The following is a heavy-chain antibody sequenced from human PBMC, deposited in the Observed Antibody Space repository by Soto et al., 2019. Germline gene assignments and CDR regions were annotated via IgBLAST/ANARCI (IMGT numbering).Heavy chain of an antibody. J-gene: IGHJ5*02. CDR2: INPSGGST. Sequence: ASVKVSCKASGYTFTSYYMHWVRQAPGKGLEWMGIINPSGGSTSYAQKFQGRVTMTRDTSTSTVYMELSSLRSEDTAVYYCARERPYCTNGVCCGFDPWGQGTLVTVSS. D-gene: IGHD2-8*01. V-gene: IGHV1-46*03. CDR3: ARERPYCTNGVCCGFDP. CDR1: GYTFTSYY.